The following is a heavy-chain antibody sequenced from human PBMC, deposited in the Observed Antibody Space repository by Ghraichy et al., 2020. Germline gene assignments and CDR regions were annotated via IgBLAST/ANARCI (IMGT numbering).Heavy chain of an antibody. J-gene: IGHJ6*03. Sequence: SVKVSCKASGGTFSSYAISWVRQAPGQGLEWMGGIIPIFGTANYAQKFQGRVTITADESTSTAYMELSSLRSEDTAVYYCASSNWNDAGYYYYYYMDVWGKGTTVTVSS. CDR1: GGTFSSYA. CDR2: IIPIFGTA. CDR3: ASSNWNDAGYYYYYYMDV. V-gene: IGHV1-69*13. D-gene: IGHD1-20*01.